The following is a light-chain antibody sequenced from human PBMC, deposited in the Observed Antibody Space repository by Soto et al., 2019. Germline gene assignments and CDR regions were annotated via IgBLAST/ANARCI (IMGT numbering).Light chain of an antibody. J-gene: IGKJ1*01. Sequence: VMTQSPATLSVSPGERDTLSCRASQSVSSNLAWYQQKPGQAPRLLIYGASTRATGIPARFSGSGSGTEFTLTISSLQSEDFAVYYCQQYNNWPRTFGQGTKVDIK. V-gene: IGKV3-15*01. CDR1: QSVSSN. CDR3: QQYNNWPRT. CDR2: GAS.